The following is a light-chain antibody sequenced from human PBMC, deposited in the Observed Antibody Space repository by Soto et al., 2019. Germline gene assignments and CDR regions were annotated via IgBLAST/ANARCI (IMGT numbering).Light chain of an antibody. CDR3: QQRYSTLGIT. CDR1: QSISSY. V-gene: IGKV1-39*01. J-gene: IGKJ5*01. Sequence: DIQMTQSPSSLAASVGDRGTSTCRASQSISSYLNWYQQKPGKAPKLLIYAASSLQSGVPSRFSGSGSGTDFTLTISSLQPEDFATYYCQQRYSTLGITFGQGTRLEIK. CDR2: AAS.